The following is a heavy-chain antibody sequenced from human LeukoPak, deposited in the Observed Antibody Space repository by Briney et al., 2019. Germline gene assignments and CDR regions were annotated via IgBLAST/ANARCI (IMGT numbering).Heavy chain of an antibody. CDR1: GGSISSYY. V-gene: IGHV4-4*07. CDR2: IYTSGST. CDR3: AREYMVVRALYYYGMDV. Sequence: PSETLSLTCTVPGGSISSYYWSWIRQPAGKGLEWIGRIYTSGSTNYNPSLKSRVTMSVDTSKNQFSLKLSSVTAADTAVYYCAREYMVVRALYYYGMDVWGQGTTVTVSS. D-gene: IGHD2-21*01. J-gene: IGHJ6*02.